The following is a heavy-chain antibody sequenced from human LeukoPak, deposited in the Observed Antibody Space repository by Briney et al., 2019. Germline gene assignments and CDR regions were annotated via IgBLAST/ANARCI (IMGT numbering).Heavy chain of an antibody. V-gene: IGHV4-59*01. Sequence: SETLSLTCTVSGGSISSYYWSWIRQPPGKGLEWIGYIYYSGSTNYNPSLKRRVTISVDTSKNQFSLKLSSVTAADTAVYYCARRGSGSWWVFDYWGQGTLVTVSS. J-gene: IGHJ4*02. D-gene: IGHD6-19*01. CDR2: IYYSGST. CDR3: ARRGSGSWWVFDY. CDR1: GGSISSYY.